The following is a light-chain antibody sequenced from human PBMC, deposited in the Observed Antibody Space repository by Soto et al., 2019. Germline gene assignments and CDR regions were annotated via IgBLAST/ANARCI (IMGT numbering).Light chain of an antibody. CDR1: SSDVGIYNY. CDR3: SSYTISSTGV. V-gene: IGLV2-14*01. CDR2: EVS. J-gene: IGLJ3*02. Sequence: QSALTQPASVSGSPGQSITISCTGTSSDVGIYNYVSWYQQHPGKAPKLMIYEVSNRPSGVSNRFSGSKSGNTASLTISGLQAEDEADYYCSSYTISSTGVFGGGTKVTVL.